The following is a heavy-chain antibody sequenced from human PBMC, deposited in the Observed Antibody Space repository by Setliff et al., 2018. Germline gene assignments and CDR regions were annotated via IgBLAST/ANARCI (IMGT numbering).Heavy chain of an antibody. V-gene: IGHV3-72*01. J-gene: IGHJ4*02. CDR3: ARSLGRTYAHYFDY. D-gene: IGHD7-27*01. CDR2: SRDKVNSYTA. Sequence: GGSLSLSCAASGFIFSDHYMDWVRQAPGKGLEWVGRSRDKVNSYTAEYAASVTGRFTISRDDSKNSLYLQMNYLRAEDTAVYYCARSLGRTYAHYFDYWGQGTLVTVSS. CDR1: GFIFSDHY.